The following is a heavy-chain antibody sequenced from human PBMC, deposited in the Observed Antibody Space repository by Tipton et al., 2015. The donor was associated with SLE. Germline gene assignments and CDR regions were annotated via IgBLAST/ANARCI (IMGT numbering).Heavy chain of an antibody. V-gene: IGHV3-NL1*01. CDR3: ATTDFWGGYAPDY. CDR2: ISGSGSTT. Sequence: QVQLVQSGGGVVQPGGSLRLSCGASGFTFSNYGMHWVRQAPGKGLEWVAAISGSGSTTFYADSVKGRFTISRDNPKNTLYLQMDSLRAEDTAVYFCATTDFWGGYAPDYWGLGALVTVSS. CDR1: GFTFSNYG. D-gene: IGHD3-3*01. J-gene: IGHJ4*02.